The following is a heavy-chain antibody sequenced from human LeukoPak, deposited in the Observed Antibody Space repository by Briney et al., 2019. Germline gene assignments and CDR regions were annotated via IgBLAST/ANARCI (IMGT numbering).Heavy chain of an antibody. CDR1: GYSFTSYW. D-gene: IGHD1-26*01. CDR2: IYPGDSDT. V-gene: IGHV5-51*01. J-gene: IGHJ4*02. Sequence: GESLKISCKGSGYSFTSYWIGWVRQMPGKGLEWMGIIYPGDSDTRYSPSFQGQVTISADRSISTAYLQWSSLKASDTAMYYCARRGRELLYHAGVDYWGQGTLVTVSS. CDR3: ARRGRELLYHAGVDY.